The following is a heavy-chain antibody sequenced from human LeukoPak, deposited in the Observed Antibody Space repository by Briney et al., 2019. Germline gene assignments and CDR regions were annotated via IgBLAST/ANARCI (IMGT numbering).Heavy chain of an antibody. CDR1: GGYISADY. CDR2: ISYSGNT. CDR3: ARRVPSGFVDS. Sequence: PSETLSLTCAVSGGYISADYWIWIRQPPGTGLEWIGYISYSGNTIYNPSLKSRVTISQDTSKNQFSLRLSSVTAADTAMYYCARRVPSGFVDSWGQGALVTVSS. J-gene: IGHJ4*02. D-gene: IGHD5-12*01. V-gene: IGHV4-59*08.